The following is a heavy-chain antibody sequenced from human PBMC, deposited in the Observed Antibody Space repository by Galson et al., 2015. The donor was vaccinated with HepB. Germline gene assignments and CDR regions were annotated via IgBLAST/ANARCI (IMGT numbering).Heavy chain of an antibody. D-gene: IGHD2/OR15-2a*01. CDR3: AKITGRFNDYFF. CDR2: IGGSDDTT. J-gene: IGHJ1*01. Sequence: SLRLSCAASGLTFSNYAMTWVRQVPGKGLEWVSTIGGSDDTTYYADSVKGRFTMSKDNSKNTLYLQMNSLRAEDTATYYCAKITGRFNDYFFWGQGTLVTVSS. V-gene: IGHV3-23*01. CDR1: GLTFSNYA.